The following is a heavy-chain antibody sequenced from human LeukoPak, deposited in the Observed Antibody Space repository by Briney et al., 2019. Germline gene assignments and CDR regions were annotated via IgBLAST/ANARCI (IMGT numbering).Heavy chain of an antibody. CDR2: IKQDGSEK. CDR3: ARDNSGYDLNWFDP. J-gene: IGHJ5*02. CDR1: GYTFSSYW. D-gene: IGHD5-12*01. Sequence: GGSLRLSCAASGYTFSSYWMSWVRQAPGKGLEWVANIKQDGSEKNYVDSVKGRFTISRDNAKNSLYLQMNSLRDEDTAVYYCARDNSGYDLNWFDPWGQGTLVTVSS. V-gene: IGHV3-7*01.